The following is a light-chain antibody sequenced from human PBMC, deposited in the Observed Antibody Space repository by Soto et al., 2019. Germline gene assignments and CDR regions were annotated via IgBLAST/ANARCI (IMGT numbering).Light chain of an antibody. CDR1: QSVSSN. J-gene: IGKJ1*01. V-gene: IGKV3-15*01. Sequence: EIVLTQSPATLSLSPGERATLSCRASQSVSSNLAWYQQKPGQAPRLLIYGASTRATGIPARFSGSGSGTEFTLTISSLQSEEFAVYYCQQYNNWPGWTFGQGTKVDIK. CDR2: GAS. CDR3: QQYNNWPGWT.